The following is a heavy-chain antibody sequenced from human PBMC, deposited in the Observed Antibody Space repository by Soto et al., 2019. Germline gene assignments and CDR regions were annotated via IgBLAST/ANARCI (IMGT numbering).Heavy chain of an antibody. V-gene: IGHV1-69*11. CDR3: ASTLGYCSSASCPLFDY. D-gene: IGHD2-2*01. J-gene: IGHJ4*02. CDR2: IIPIVGTA. Sequence: SVKVSCKASGYTFTSHYIHWVRQAPGQGLEWMGRIIPIVGTANYAQKFQGRVTITADESTSTAYMELSSLRSEDTAVYYCASTLGYCSSASCPLFDYWGQGTLITVSS. CDR1: GYTFTSHY.